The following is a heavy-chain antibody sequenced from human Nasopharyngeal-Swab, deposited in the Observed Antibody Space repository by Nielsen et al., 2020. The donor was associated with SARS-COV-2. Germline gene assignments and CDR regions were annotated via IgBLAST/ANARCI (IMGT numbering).Heavy chain of an antibody. CDR3: ARGVGTIHH. V-gene: IGHV3-7*01. J-gene: IGHJ1*01. D-gene: IGHD2-21*01. CDR2: IKQDGSDK. Sequence: GESLKISCAASGLTFTNSWMSWVRQAPGKGLEWVANIKQDGSDKYYVDSVKGRFTISRDNAKNSLELQMNSLRAEDTAVYYCARGVGTIHHWGQGSLVTVSS. CDR1: GLTFTNSW.